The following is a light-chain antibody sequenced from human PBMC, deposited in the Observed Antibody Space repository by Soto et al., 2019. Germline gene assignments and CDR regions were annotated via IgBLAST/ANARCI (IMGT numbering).Light chain of an antibody. J-gene: IGLJ3*02. CDR1: SSDVGAYNY. V-gene: IGLV2-14*01. Sequence: QSALTQPASVSGSPGQSITISCTGTSSDVGAYNYVSWYQQHPGKAPKLMIYEVSNRPSGVSNRFSGSKSGNTASLTISGRQAEDEADYYSSSYTSGSTWVFGGGTKVTVL. CDR2: EVS. CDR3: SSYTSGSTWV.